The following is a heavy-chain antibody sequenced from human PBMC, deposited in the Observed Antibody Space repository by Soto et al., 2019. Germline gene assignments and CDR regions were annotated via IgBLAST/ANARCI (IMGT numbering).Heavy chain of an antibody. CDR1: GYTFNSHA. V-gene: IGHV1-3*01. D-gene: IGHD3-10*02. Sequence: ASGKVSCQASGYTFNSHAIHWGGQAPGQRPEWLGWINAGNGNTYYSEKFEGRVTFTRDTAATTVNMELTSLTSEDTAIYYCGRDQSGIGYYVDWFDPWGQGTLVTVSS. CDR2: INAGNGNT. J-gene: IGHJ5*02. CDR3: GRDQSGIGYYVDWFDP.